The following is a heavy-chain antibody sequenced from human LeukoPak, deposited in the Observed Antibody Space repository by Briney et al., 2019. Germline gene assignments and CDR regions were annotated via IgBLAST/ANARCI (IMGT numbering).Heavy chain of an antibody. CDR3: VRASSSGYYYYGMDV. CDR2: IGSNGDST. V-gene: IGHV3-64D*09. J-gene: IGHJ6*02. Sequence: GGSLRVSCSASGFTFTIYAMHWVRHAPGKGLEYVSAIGSNGDSTYYADSVKGRFTISRDNSKNTLYLQMSSLRAEDTAVYYCVRASSSGYYYYGMDVWGQGTTVTVSS. D-gene: IGHD6-6*01. CDR1: GFTFTIYA.